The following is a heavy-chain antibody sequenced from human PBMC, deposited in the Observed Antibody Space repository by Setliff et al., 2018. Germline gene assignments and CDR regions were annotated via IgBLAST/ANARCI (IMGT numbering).Heavy chain of an antibody. Sequence: GGSLRLSCVASRFTFSNYGMHWVRQAPGKGLEWVAVIWSHGGLKSYVDSVKGRFTIARDNSKNTLYLEMSSLRAEDTAVYYCAKDLGNTYGREDFFDSWGQGTLVTVSS. CDR3: AKDLGNTYGREDFFDS. CDR1: RFTFSNYG. J-gene: IGHJ4*02. V-gene: IGHV3-33*06. D-gene: IGHD5-18*01. CDR2: IWSHGGLK.